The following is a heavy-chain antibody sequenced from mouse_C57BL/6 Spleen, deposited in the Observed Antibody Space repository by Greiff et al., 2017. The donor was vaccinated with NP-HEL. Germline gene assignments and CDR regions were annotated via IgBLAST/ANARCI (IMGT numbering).Heavy chain of an antibody. V-gene: IGHV1-52*01. Sequence: VQLQQPGAELVRPGSSVKLSCKASGYTFTSYWMHWVKQRPIQGLEWIGNIDPSDSETHYNQKFKDKATLTVDKSSSTAYMQLSSLTSEDSAVYYCARPAYYSNYLDYWGQGTTLTVSS. J-gene: IGHJ2*01. CDR2: IDPSDSET. CDR3: ARPAYYSNYLDY. D-gene: IGHD2-5*01. CDR1: GYTFTSYW.